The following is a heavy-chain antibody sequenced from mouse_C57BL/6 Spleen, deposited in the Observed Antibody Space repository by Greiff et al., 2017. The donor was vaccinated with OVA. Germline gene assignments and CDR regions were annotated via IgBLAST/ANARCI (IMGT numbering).Heavy chain of an antibody. J-gene: IGHJ4*01. D-gene: IGHD2-4*01. Sequence: EVQVVESGGGLVQPKGSLKLSCAASGFSFNTYAMNWVRQAPGKGLEWVARIRSKSNNYATYYADSVKDRFTISRDDSESMLYLQMNNLKTEDTAMYYCVRHEDYDVYYYAMDYWGQGTSVTVSS. CDR3: VRHEDYDVYYYAMDY. V-gene: IGHV10-1*01. CDR2: IRSKSNNYAT. CDR1: GFSFNTYA.